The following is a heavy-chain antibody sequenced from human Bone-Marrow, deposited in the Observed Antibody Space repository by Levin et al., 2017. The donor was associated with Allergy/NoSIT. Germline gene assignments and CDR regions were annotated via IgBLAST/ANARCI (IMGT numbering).Heavy chain of an antibody. CDR1: GFSLSTSGVG. D-gene: IGHD3-10*01. J-gene: IGHJ5*02. CDR3: AHRRGTYYINGGRISSITMVREPLGWFDP. CDR2: IYWNDDK. V-gene: IGHV2-5*01. Sequence: VSGPTLVKPTQTLTLTCTFSGFSLSTSGVGVGWIRQPPGKALEWLALIYWNDDKRYSPSLKSRLTITKDTSKNQVVLTMTNMDPVDTATYYCAHRRGTYYINGGRISSITMVREPLGWFDPWGQGTLVTVSS.